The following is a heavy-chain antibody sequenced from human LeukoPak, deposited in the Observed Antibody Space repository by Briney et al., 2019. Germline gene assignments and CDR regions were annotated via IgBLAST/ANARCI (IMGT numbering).Heavy chain of an antibody. V-gene: IGHV1-2*06. Sequence: ASVKVSCKXSGYTFTGYYMHWVRQAPGQGLEWMGRINPNSGGTNYAQKFQGRVTMTRDTSISTAYMELSRLRSDDTAVYYCARGGYDFWSAEFDYWGQGTLVTVSP. D-gene: IGHD3-3*01. CDR3: ARGGYDFWSAEFDY. CDR2: INPNSGGT. J-gene: IGHJ4*02. CDR1: GYTFTGYY.